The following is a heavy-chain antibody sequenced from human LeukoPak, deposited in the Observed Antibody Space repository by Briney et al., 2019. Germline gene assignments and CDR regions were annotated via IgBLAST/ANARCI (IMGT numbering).Heavy chain of an antibody. J-gene: IGHJ6*02. V-gene: IGHV5-51*01. CDR1: RYSFTSSW. CDR2: IYLGDSDT. Sequence: GESLQISCKGARYSFTSSWIAWVRQMPGKGLEWMGIIYLGDSDTRYSPSFQGQVTISADKSISTAYLQWSSLKALDTAIYFCVYCSGGSSSYGMDVWGQGTTVTVSS. CDR3: VYCSGGSSSYGMDV. D-gene: IGHD2-15*01.